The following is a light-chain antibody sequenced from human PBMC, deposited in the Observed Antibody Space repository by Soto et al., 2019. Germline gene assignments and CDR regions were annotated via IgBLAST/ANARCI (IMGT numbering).Light chain of an antibody. CDR1: QTISSNF. CDR3: QQCGSSPWT. V-gene: IGKV3-20*01. J-gene: IGKJ1*01. Sequence: EIVLTQSPGTLSLSPGEVATLACRASQTISSNFLAWYQQKPGQAPRLLIYGVSIRDTGIPDRFSGSGSGTDFTLTISRLEPEDFAVYYCQQCGSSPWTFGQGTTVEIK. CDR2: GVS.